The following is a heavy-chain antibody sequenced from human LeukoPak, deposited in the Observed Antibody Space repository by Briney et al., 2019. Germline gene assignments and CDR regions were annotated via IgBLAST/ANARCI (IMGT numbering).Heavy chain of an antibody. Sequence: GGSLRLSCAAPGFTVSSNYMSWVRQAPGKGLEWVSVIYSGGSTYYADSVKGRFTISRDNSKNTLYLQMNSLRAEDTAVYYCARVRELLGTFDYWGQGTLVTVSS. J-gene: IGHJ4*02. CDR2: IYSGGST. CDR3: ARVRELLGTFDY. V-gene: IGHV3-66*01. CDR1: GFTVSSNY. D-gene: IGHD1-26*01.